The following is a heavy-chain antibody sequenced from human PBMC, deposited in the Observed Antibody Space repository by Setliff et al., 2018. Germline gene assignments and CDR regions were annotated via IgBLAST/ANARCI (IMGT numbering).Heavy chain of an antibody. J-gene: IGHJ4*02. Sequence: GGSLRLSCVGSGFTFSRYWMSWVRQAPGKGLEWVANIKEDGSETTEFAASVKGRFTISRDDSKSIAYLHMSSLKTEDTAVYYCTRDRGPYDFWGAYFVYWGQGSLVTVSS. CDR1: GFTFSRYW. D-gene: IGHD3-3*01. CDR3: TRDRGPYDFWGAYFVY. CDR2: NIKEDGSETT. V-gene: IGHV3-49*04.